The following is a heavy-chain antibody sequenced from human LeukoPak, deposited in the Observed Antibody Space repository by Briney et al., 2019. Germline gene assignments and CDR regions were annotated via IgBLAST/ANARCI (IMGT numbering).Heavy chain of an antibody. CDR2: INHSGST. CDR3: ARVWRGPRSPTHGIDY. D-gene: IGHD3-10*01. V-gene: IGHV4-34*01. Sequence: SETLSLTRAVYGGSFSGYYWSWIRQPPGKGLEWIGEINHSGSTNYNPSLKSRVTISVDTSKNQFSLKLSSVTAADTAVYCCARVWRGPRSPTHGIDYWGQGTLVTVSS. J-gene: IGHJ4*02. CDR1: GGSFSGYY.